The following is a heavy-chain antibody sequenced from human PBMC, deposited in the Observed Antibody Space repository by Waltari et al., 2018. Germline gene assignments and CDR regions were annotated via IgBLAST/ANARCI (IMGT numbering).Heavy chain of an antibody. CDR1: GYTFTSYY. V-gene: IGHV1-46*01. CDR3: ARGPLNIVVVPAAIAIVPLNAAAASYFDY. CDR2: INPSGGST. D-gene: IGHD2-2*01. Sequence: QVQLVQSGAEVKKPGASVKVSCKASGYTFTSYYMHWVRQAPGQGLEWMGIINPSGGSTSYAQKFQGRVTMTRDTSTSTVYMELSSLRSEDTAVYYCARGPLNIVVVPAAIAIVPLNAAAASYFDYWGQGTLVTVSS. J-gene: IGHJ4*02.